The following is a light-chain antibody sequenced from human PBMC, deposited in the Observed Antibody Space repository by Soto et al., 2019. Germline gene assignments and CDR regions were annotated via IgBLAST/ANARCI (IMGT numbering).Light chain of an antibody. Sequence: IQMTQSPSSLSASLGDMVTITCRASHSISSWLAWYQQKPVKAPNLLIYDASNLESGVPSRFSGSGSGTEFTLTISSLQPDDFATYYCQQYNSYQWTFGQGTKVDNK. V-gene: IGKV1-5*01. CDR2: DAS. CDR3: QQYNSYQWT. CDR1: HSISSW. J-gene: IGKJ1*01.